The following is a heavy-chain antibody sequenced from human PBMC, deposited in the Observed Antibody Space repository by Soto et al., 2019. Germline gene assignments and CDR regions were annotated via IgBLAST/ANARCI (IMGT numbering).Heavy chain of an antibody. CDR3: AKDQAAAGTISRYFQH. V-gene: IGHV3-23*01. Sequence: EVQLLESGGGLVQPEGSLRLSCAASGFSVSTYAMRWGRQAPGKGLELVSGISGSGGTTYYADSVKGRFTISRDNSKNTLYLQVNSLRAEDTAVYYCAKDQAAAGTISRYFQHWGQGTLVTVSS. D-gene: IGHD6-13*01. CDR2: ISGSGGTT. J-gene: IGHJ1*01. CDR1: GFSVSTYA.